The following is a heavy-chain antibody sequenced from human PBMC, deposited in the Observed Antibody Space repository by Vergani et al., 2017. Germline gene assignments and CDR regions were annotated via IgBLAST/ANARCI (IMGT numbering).Heavy chain of an antibody. V-gene: IGHV1-46*01. CDR2: INPSGGST. CDR1: GYTFTSYY. Sequence: QVQLVQSGAEVKKPGASVKVSCKASGYTFTSYYMHWVRQAPGQGLEWMGIINPSGGSTSYAQKFEGRVTMTRDTSTSTVYMDLSSMRSEDTAVYYCARDLAAARFDYWGQGTLVTVSS. CDR3: ARDLAAARFDY. D-gene: IGHD6-13*01. J-gene: IGHJ4*02.